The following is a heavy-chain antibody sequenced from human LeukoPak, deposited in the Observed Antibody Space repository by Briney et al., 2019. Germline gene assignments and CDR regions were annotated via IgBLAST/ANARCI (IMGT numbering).Heavy chain of an antibody. J-gene: IGHJ4*02. CDR1: GYSFTSYW. CDR2: IYPGDSDT. V-gene: IGHV5-51*01. D-gene: IGHD2-15*01. Sequence: GASLKISCKGSGYSFTSYWIAWVRQMPGKGLEWMGIIYPGDSDTRYSPSFQGQDTISADKSITTAYLQWSSLKASDTAMYYCARQLGSSGDFDYWGQGTLVTVSS. CDR3: ARQLGSSGDFDY.